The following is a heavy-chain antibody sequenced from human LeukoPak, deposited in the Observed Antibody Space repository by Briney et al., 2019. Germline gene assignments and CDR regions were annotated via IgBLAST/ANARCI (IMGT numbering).Heavy chain of an antibody. CDR1: GGSISNYY. D-gene: IGHD1-26*01. CDR3: ARHRSDGTYPLDY. J-gene: IGHJ4*02. V-gene: IGHV4-59*08. CDR2: IYSSGST. Sequence: PSEPLSLTCTVSGGSISNYYWSWIRQPPGKGLEWIGHIYSSGSTTYSPSLKSRVTMSVDMSKNQSSLKLTSVTAADTAVYYCARHRSDGTYPLDYWGQGALVTVSS.